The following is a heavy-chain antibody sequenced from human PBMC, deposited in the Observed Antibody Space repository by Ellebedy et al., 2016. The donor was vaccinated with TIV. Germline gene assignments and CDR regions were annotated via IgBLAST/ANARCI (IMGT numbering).Heavy chain of an antibody. CDR3: AAAVAGTPNWFDP. D-gene: IGHD6-19*01. Sequence: AASVKVSCKASGYTFTGYYMHWVRQAPGQGLEWMGWINPNSGGTNYAQKFQGRVTMTRDTSISTAYMELSRLRSDDTAVYYCAAAVAGTPNWFDPWGQGTLVTVSS. CDR2: INPNSGGT. V-gene: IGHV1-2*02. J-gene: IGHJ5*02. CDR1: GYTFTGYY.